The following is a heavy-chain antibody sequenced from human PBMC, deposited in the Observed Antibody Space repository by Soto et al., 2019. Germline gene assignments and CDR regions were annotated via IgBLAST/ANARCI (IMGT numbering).Heavy chain of an antibody. CDR2: MKNNGAT. CDR1: GFTFNNAW. J-gene: IGHJ4*02. CDR3: TTDLSPPEGSSYPIDY. Sequence: EVQLVESGGGLVKPGGSLRLSCVISGFTFNNAWMNWVRQAPGKGLEWVGRMKNNGATDYAAPVRGRFTISRDDSRDTLYLQMNNLETEDTAVYYCTTDLSPPEGSSYPIDYWGQGTLVTVSS. D-gene: IGHD1-26*01. V-gene: IGHV3-15*01.